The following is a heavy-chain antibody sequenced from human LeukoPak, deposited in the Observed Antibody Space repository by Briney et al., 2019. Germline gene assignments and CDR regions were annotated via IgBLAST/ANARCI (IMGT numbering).Heavy chain of an antibody. Sequence: ASVKVSCKASGYTFTGYYMHWVRQAPGQGLEWMGWINPNSGGTNYAQKFQGRVTMTRDTSISTACMELSRLRSDDTAVYYCARGKCSSTSCYSGWFDPWGQGTLVTVSS. D-gene: IGHD2-2*01. CDR1: GYTFTGYY. CDR3: ARGKCSSTSCYSGWFDP. CDR2: INPNSGGT. J-gene: IGHJ5*02. V-gene: IGHV1-2*02.